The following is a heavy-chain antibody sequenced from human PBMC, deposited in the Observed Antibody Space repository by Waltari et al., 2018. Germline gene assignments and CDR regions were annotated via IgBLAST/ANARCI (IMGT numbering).Heavy chain of an antibody. CDR1: VFTLSDYA. D-gene: IGHD6-13*01. V-gene: IGHV3-49*03. CDR2: IRTNVYGGTT. J-gene: IGHJ2*01. Sequence: ELQLEESGGGLVQPGRPLRLSCSSSVFTLSDYALSWFRLAPGKGLEWIGCIRTNVYGGTTVYAASVEGRFTISRDDSNNIAYLQINSLKTEDTATYYCSKNRAAGGHWYFDLWGRGTLVTVSS. CDR3: SKNRAAGGHWYFDL.